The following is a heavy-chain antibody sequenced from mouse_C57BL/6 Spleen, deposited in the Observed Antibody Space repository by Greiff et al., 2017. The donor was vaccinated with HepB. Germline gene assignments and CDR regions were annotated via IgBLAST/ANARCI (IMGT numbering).Heavy chain of an antibody. Sequence: QVQLQQPGAELVRPGTSVKLSCKASGYTFTSYWMHWVKQRPGQGLEWIGVIDPSDSYTNYNQKFKGKATLTVDTSSSTAYMQLSSLTSEDSAVYYCARTDYDGGYFDYWGQGTTLTVSS. CDR1: GYTFTSYW. J-gene: IGHJ2*01. CDR3: ARTDYDGGYFDY. CDR2: IDPSDSYT. V-gene: IGHV1-59*01. D-gene: IGHD2-4*01.